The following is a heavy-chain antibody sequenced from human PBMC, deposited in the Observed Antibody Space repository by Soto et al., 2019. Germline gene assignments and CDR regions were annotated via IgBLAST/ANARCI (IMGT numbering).Heavy chain of an antibody. Sequence: DVQLVESGGGLVQPGRSLRLSCAASGFTFDDYAMHWVRQAPGKGLEWVSGISWNSGSIGYADSVKGRFTMSRDNAKNSLYLQMNSLRAEDTALYYCAKLNTVSYYFDYWGQGTLVTVSS. V-gene: IGHV3-9*01. CDR1: GFTFDDYA. J-gene: IGHJ4*02. D-gene: IGHD4-17*01. CDR2: ISWNSGSI. CDR3: AKLNTVSYYFDY.